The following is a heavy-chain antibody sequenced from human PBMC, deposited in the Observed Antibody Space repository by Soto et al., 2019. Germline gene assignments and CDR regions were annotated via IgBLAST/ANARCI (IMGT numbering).Heavy chain of an antibody. V-gene: IGHV1-69*05. D-gene: IGHD1-26*01. CDR3: AGDRDMGGSTTNFGY. Sequence: QVQLVQSGAEVEKPGSSVKVSCKASGGTFSSYAISWVRQAPGQGLEWMGGIIPIFGTANYAQKFQGRVTITRDECTSKAYRERTGLRSEDTAVYYGAGDRDMGGSTTNFGYRGQGTVGAVPS. J-gene: IGHJ4*02. CDR2: IIPIFGTA. CDR1: GGTFSSYA.